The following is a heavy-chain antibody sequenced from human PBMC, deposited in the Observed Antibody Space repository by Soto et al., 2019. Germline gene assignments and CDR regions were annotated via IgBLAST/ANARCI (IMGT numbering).Heavy chain of an antibody. CDR2: INHSGST. J-gene: IGHJ6*02. D-gene: IGHD5-12*01. CDR1: VGPFSDYY. V-gene: IGHV4-34*01. Sequence: WQPLSHTYDDSVGPFSDYYWSGFRQQPGKGLEWIGEINHSGSTNYNPPLKSRVTISVDTSKNQFSLKLSSVTAADTAVYYCARGRYSGYKVYLGMDVWGQGTTVS. CDR3: ARGRYSGYKVYLGMDV.